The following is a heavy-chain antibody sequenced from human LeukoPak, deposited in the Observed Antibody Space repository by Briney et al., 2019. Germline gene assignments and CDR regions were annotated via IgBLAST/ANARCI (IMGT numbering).Heavy chain of an antibody. Sequence: ASVKVSCKASGYTFTSYGISWVRQAPGQGLEWMGWISAYNGNTNYAQKLQGRVTMITDTSTSTAYMELRSLRSDDTAVYYCARVLYYYDSSGYWVGAFDIWGQGTMVTVSS. CDR3: ARVLYYYDSSGYWVGAFDI. J-gene: IGHJ3*02. CDR1: GYTFTSYG. D-gene: IGHD3-22*01. CDR2: ISAYNGNT. V-gene: IGHV1-18*01.